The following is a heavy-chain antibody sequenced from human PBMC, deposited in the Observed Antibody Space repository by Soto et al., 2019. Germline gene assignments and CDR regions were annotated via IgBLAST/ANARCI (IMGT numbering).Heavy chain of an antibody. CDR1: GGSISSSSYY. V-gene: IGHV4-61*05. Sequence: SETLSLTCTVSGGSISSSSYYWGWIRQPPGKGLEWIGYIYYSGSTNYNPSLKSRVTISVDTSKNQFSLTLSSVTAADTAVYYCARLSVDTAMVLDYWGQGTLVTVSS. D-gene: IGHD5-18*01. CDR2: IYYSGST. CDR3: ARLSVDTAMVLDY. J-gene: IGHJ4*02.